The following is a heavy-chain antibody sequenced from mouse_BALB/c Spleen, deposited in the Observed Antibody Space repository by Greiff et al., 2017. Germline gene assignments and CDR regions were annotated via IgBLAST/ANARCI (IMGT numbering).Heavy chain of an antibody. V-gene: IGHV5-4*02. J-gene: IGHJ4*01. CDR1: GFTFSDYY. CDR3: ARDCGYDAMDY. Sequence: EVKVEESGGGLVKPGGSLKLSYAASGFTFSDYYMYWVRQTPEKRLEWVATISDGGSYTYYPDSVKGRFTISRDNAKNNLYLQMSSLKSEDTAMYYCARDCGYDAMDYWGQGTSVTVSS. CDR2: ISDGGSYT.